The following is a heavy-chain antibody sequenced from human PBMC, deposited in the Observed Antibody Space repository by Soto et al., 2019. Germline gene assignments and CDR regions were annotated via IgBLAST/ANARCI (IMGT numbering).Heavy chain of an antibody. CDR1: GGSISSSSYY. V-gene: IGHV4-39*07. Sequence: SETLSLTCTVSGGSISSSSYYWGWIRQPPGKGLEWIGSIYYSGSTYYNPSLKSRVTISVDTSKNQFSLKLSSVTAADTAVYYCARIIGQDYYYYGMDVWGQGTTVTVSS. CDR3: ARIIGQDYYYYGMDV. D-gene: IGHD2-15*01. J-gene: IGHJ6*02. CDR2: IYYSGST.